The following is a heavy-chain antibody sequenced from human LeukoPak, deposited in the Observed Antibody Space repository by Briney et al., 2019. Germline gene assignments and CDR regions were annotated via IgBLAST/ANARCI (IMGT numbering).Heavy chain of an antibody. CDR1: GGSISSGNYY. CDR3: ARGPEYYFGSGSYPPGY. Sequence: SQTLSLTCTVSGGSISSGNYYWSWIRQPAGRGLEWVGRIYPSGYTNYNPSLKSRVTISVDTSKNHFSLKLSSVTAADTAVYYCARGPEYYFGSGSYPPGYWGQGTLVTVSS. V-gene: IGHV4-61*02. CDR2: IYPSGYT. D-gene: IGHD3-10*01. J-gene: IGHJ4*02.